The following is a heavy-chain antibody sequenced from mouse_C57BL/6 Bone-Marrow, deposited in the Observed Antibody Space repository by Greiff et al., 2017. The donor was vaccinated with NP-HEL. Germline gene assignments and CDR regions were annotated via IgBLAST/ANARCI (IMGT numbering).Heavy chain of an antibody. Sequence: EVKLMESGGDLVKPGGSLKLSCAASGFTFSSYGMSWVRQTPDKRLEWVATISSGGSYTYYPDSVKGRFTISRDNAKNTLYRQMSSLKAEDTARYYWARLLYYYGSSPVYAMDYWGQGTSVTVSS. CDR1: GFTFSSYG. D-gene: IGHD1-1*01. CDR3: ARLLYYYGSSPVYAMDY. J-gene: IGHJ4*01. CDR2: ISSGGSYT. V-gene: IGHV5-6*01.